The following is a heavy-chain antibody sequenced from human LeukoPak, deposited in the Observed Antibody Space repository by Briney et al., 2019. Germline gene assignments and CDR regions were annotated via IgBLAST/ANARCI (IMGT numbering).Heavy chain of an antibody. Sequence: GGSLRLSCAVSGFSVTNNYMSWVRQAPGKGLEWVSVFYVGGATYYADSVKGRFTISRDNSENTLYLQMNSLRAEDTAVYYCARDTGKQQLVPWFDPWGQGTLVTVSS. CDR3: ARDTGKQQLVPWFDP. D-gene: IGHD6-13*01. J-gene: IGHJ5*02. V-gene: IGHV3-53*01. CDR1: GFSVTNNY. CDR2: FYVGGAT.